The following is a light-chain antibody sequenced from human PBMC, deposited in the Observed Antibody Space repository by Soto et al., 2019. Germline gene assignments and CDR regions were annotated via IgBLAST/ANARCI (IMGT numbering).Light chain of an antibody. V-gene: IGKV3-20*01. J-gene: IGKJ5*01. CDR3: QQYDSSPIT. CDR1: QSVTSSY. Sequence: EIVLTQSPGTLSLSPGERATLSCRASQSVTSSYLAWYQQKPGQAPRLLIYGASSRPTGIPDRFSGSGSGTDFTLTISRLEPDDFAVYYCQQYDSSPITFGQGTRLEIK. CDR2: GAS.